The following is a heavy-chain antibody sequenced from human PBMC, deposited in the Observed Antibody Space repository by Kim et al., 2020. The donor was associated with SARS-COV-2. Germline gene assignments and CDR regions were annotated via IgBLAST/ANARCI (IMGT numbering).Heavy chain of an antibody. Sequence: KGRSTISRDKSKNTLYLKMNSLRAEDTAVYYCARGDCSSTSCYAFGVFDYWGQGTLVTVSS. V-gene: IGHV3-30*01. CDR3: ARGDCSSTSCYAFGVFDY. D-gene: IGHD2-2*01. J-gene: IGHJ4*02.